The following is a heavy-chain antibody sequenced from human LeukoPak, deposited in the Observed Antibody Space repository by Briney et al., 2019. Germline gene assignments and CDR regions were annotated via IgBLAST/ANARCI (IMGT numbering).Heavy chain of an antibody. V-gene: IGHV4-61*02. J-gene: IGHJ4*02. CDR3: ARGHQWELRGIDY. D-gene: IGHD1-26*01. CDR1: GGSISSGSYY. Sequence: PSETLSLTCTVSGGSISSGSYYWSWIRQPAGRGLEWIGRIYTSGSTNYNPSLKSRVTISVDTSKNQFSLKLSSVTAADTAVYYCARGHQWELRGIDYWGQGTLVTVSS. CDR2: IYTSGST.